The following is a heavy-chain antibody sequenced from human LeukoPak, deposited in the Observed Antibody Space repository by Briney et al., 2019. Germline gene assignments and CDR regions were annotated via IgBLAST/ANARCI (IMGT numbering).Heavy chain of an antibody. CDR3: SAVAGTDAFDI. CDR2: INHSGST. Sequence: SETLSLTCAVYGGSFSGYYWSWIRQPPGKGLEWIGEINHSGSTNYNPSLKSRVTISVDTSKNQFSLKLSSVTAADTAVYYCSAVAGTDAFDIWGQGTMVTVSS. V-gene: IGHV4-34*01. D-gene: IGHD6-19*01. CDR1: GGSFSGYY. J-gene: IGHJ3*02.